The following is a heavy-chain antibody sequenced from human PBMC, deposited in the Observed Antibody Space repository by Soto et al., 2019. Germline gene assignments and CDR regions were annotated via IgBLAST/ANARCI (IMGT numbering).Heavy chain of an antibody. J-gene: IGHJ5*02. Sequence: KASETLSLTCAVYGGSFGGYYWSWIRQPPGKGLEWIGEINHSGSTNYNPSLKSRVTISVDTSKNQFSLKLSSVTAADTAVYYCARGGVVRSHYIRFNWFDPWGQGTLVTVSS. CDR1: GGSFGGYY. D-gene: IGHD3-3*01. CDR3: ARGGVVRSHYIRFNWFDP. CDR2: INHSGST. V-gene: IGHV4-34*01.